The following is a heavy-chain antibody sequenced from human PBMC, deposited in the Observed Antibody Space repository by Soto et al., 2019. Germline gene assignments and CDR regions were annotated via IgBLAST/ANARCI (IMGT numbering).Heavy chain of an antibody. CDR2: IDTSGTKI. V-gene: IGHV3-11*01. D-gene: IGHD3-3*01. Sequence: PGGSLRLSCAASGYTFSDYYMSWIRQAPGKGLEWISYIDTSGTKIYYADSVKGRFTITRDNAKNSLYLEMNSLRDEDTAVYYCASHYDMWSGYLSPVDYWGREPWSPSPQ. CDR3: ASHYDMWSGYLSPVDY. CDR1: GYTFSDYY. J-gene: IGHJ4*02.